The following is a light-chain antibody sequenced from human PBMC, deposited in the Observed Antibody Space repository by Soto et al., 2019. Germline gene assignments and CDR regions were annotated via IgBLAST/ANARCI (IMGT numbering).Light chain of an antibody. CDR3: QQYGTSPWT. CDR1: ESVTNSY. J-gene: IGKJ1*01. CDR2: GAS. V-gene: IGKV3-20*01. Sequence: EIVLTQSPGTLSLSPGERATVSCRASESVTNSYLAWYQQKPGQAPRLLIYGASSRASDIPDRFSGSGSGTDFTLTISRLEPEDFAVYYCQQYGTSPWTFGQGTKVDI.